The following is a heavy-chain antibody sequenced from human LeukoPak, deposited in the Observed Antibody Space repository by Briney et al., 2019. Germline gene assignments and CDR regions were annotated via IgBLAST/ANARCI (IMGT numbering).Heavy chain of an antibody. J-gene: IGHJ5*02. CDR2: IYYSGST. Sequence: SETLSLTCTVSGGSISSNNYYWGWIRQPPGKGLEWIGSIYYSGSTYYNPSLKSRVTISVDTSKNQFSLKLSSVTAADTAVYYCAGTPVAEGPNWFDPWGQGTLVTVSS. D-gene: IGHD6-19*01. V-gene: IGHV4-39*01. CDR1: GGSISSNNYY. CDR3: AGTPVAEGPNWFDP.